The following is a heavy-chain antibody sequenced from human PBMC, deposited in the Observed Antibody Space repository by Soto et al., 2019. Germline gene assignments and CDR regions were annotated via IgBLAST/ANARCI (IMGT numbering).Heavy chain of an antibody. D-gene: IGHD3-22*01. V-gene: IGHV3-48*02. CDR3: ARERALYYYDSSGYYGMDV. J-gene: IGHJ6*02. CDR1: GFTFSSYS. CDR2: ISSSSSTI. Sequence: EVQLVESGGGLVQPGGSLRLSCAASGFTFSSYSMNWVRQAPGKGLEWVSYISSSSSTIYYADSVKGRFTISRDNAKNSLHLQMNSLRDEDTAVYYCARERALYYYDSSGYYGMDVWGQGTTVTVSS.